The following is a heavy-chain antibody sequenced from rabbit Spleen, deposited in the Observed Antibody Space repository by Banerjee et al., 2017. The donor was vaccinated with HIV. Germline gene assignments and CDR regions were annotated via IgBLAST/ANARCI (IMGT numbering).Heavy chain of an antibody. CDR2: IIAGSSTNT. CDR1: GFTISRYH. D-gene: IGHD7-1*01. V-gene: IGHV1S45*01. CDR3: AREYPGWAVASYSGYGMDL. J-gene: IGHJ6*01. Sequence: QEQLKETGGDLVKPEGSLTLTCTASGFTISRYHICWVRQAPGKGLEWIACIIAGSSTNTYYASWAKGRFTISKTSSTTVTLQMTSLTAADTATYFCAREYPGWAVASYSGYGMDLWGQGTLVTVS.